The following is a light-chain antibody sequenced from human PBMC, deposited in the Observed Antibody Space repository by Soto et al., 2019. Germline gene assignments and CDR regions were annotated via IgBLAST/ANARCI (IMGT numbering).Light chain of an antibody. CDR1: QGISNY. V-gene: IGKV1-27*01. CDR2: AAS. J-gene: IGKJ1*01. CDR3: QKYNSAPGT. Sequence: DIQMTQSPSSLSASVGDRVTITCRASQGISNYLAWYQQKPGKVPKLLIYAASTLQSGVPSRVSGSGSGTDFTLTISSLQPEDVATYYSQKYNSAPGTFGQGTKVEIK.